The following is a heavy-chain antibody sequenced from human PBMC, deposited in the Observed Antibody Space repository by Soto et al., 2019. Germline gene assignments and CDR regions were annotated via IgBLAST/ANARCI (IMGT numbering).Heavy chain of an antibody. V-gene: IGHV1-69*13. J-gene: IGHJ4*02. Sequence: GASVKVSCKASGGTFSSYAISWVRQAPGQGLEWMGGIIPIFGTANYAQKFQGRVTITADESTSTAYMELSSLRSEDTAVYYCARDGGYNDGADYWGQGTLVTVSS. CDR1: GGTFSSYA. D-gene: IGHD5-12*01. CDR2: IIPIFGTA. CDR3: ARDGGYNDGADY.